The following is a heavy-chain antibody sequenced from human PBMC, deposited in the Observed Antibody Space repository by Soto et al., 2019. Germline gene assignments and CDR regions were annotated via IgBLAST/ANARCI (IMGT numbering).Heavy chain of an antibody. CDR1: GGSISSGDYY. V-gene: IGHV4-30-4*01. CDR3: ARGGTTGGSYKYNWFDP. CDR2: ISYSGST. J-gene: IGHJ5*02. Sequence: QVQLQESGPGLVKPSQTLSLTCTVSGGSISSGDYYWSWIRQPPGKGLEWIGYISYSGSTYYNPSLKCRVTISVDTSKNQFSLKLSSVTAADTAVYYCARGGTTGGSYKYNWFDPWGQGTLVTVSS. D-gene: IGHD2-15*01.